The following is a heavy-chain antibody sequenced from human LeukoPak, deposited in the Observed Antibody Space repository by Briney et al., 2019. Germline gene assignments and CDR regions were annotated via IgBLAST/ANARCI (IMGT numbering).Heavy chain of an antibody. CDR3: ARGSSYYDFWSGYPYYYYGMDV. J-gene: IGHJ6*02. Sequence: SETLSLTCTVSGVSISSYYWSWIRQPPGKGLEWIGYIYYSGSTNYNPSLKSRVTISVDTSMNQFSLKLSSVTAADTAVYYCARGSSYYDFWSGYPYYYYGMDVWGQGTTVTVSS. V-gene: IGHV4-59*01. D-gene: IGHD3-3*01. CDR1: GVSISSYY. CDR2: IYYSGST.